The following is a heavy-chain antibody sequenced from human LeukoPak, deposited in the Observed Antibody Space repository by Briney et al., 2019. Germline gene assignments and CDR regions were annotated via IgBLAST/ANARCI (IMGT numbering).Heavy chain of an antibody. V-gene: IGHV4-59*12. D-gene: IGHD5-24*01. J-gene: IGHJ4*02. CDR3: ARDLGDGFSFYFDK. CDR1: GGSISSYY. CDR2: IYYSGTT. Sequence: SETLSLTCTVSGGSISSYYWNWIRQPPGKGLGWIGYIYYSGTTNYNPSLKSRVTISVDTSKNQFSLGLSSVTAADTAVYYCARDLGDGFSFYFDKWGQGTLVTVSS.